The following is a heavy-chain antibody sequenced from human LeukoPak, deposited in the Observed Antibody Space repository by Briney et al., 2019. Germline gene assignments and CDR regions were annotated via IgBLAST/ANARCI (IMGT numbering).Heavy chain of an antibody. D-gene: IGHD3-22*01. CDR1: GYTFTGYY. CDR3: ARELKASGYYYEGY. CDR2: INPNSGGT. J-gene: IGHJ4*02. V-gene: IGHV1-2*02. Sequence: ASVKVSCKASGYTFTGYYMHWVRQAPGQGLEWMGWINPNSGGTNYAQKLQGRVTMTRDTSISTAYMELSRLRSDDTAVYYCARELKASGYYYEGYWGQGTLVTVSS.